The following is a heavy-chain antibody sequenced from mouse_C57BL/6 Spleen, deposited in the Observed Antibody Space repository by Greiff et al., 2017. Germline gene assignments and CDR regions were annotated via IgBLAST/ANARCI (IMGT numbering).Heavy chain of an antibody. CDR3: ARWLLRRSNYAMDY. Sequence: EVQLQQSGPELVKPGASVKISCKASGYTFTDYYMNWVKQSHGKSLEWIGDINPNNGGTSYNQKFKGKATLTVDKSSSTAYMELRSLTSEDSAVYYCARWLLRRSNYAMDYWGQGTSVTVSS. J-gene: IGHJ4*01. V-gene: IGHV1-26*01. CDR1: GYTFTDYY. CDR2: INPNNGGT. D-gene: IGHD2-3*01.